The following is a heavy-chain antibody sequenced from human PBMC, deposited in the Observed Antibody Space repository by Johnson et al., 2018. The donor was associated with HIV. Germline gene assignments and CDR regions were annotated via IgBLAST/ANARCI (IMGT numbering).Heavy chain of an antibody. CDR3: TTRTGLDAFDI. J-gene: IGHJ3*02. CDR2: IKSKTDGGTT. Sequence: VQLVESGGGLVKPGGSLRLSCAASGFTFSNVWMSWVRQTPGKGLEWVGRIKSKTDGGTTDYAAPVKGRFTISRADSKNTLYLQMNSLKTEDTAVYYCTTRTGLDAFDIWGQGTMVTVSS. D-gene: IGHD5-12*01. CDR1: GFTFSNVW. V-gene: IGHV3-15*01.